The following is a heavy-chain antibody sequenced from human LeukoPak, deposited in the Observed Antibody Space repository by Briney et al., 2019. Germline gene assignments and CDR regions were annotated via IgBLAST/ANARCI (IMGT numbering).Heavy chain of an antibody. D-gene: IGHD5-12*01. CDR3: ARDGFYCSGSDCSKGRWYSHYYMDV. CDR1: DGSTTGYY. J-gene: IGHJ6*03. CDR2: IYASGNT. V-gene: IGHV4-4*07. Sequence: SETLSLTCSVSDGSTTGYYWTWIRQPAGKGLEWIGRIYASGNTDYSPSLKSRLTISLDTSKNQFSLRLSSVTAADTAVYYCARDGFYCSGSDCSKGRWYSHYYMDVWGKGTTVTVSS.